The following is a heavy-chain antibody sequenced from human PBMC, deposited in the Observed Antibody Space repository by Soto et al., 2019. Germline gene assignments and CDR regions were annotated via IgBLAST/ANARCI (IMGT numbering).Heavy chain of an antibody. V-gene: IGHV4-30-2*01. CDR3: ARVPDY. CDR1: GGSISSGGYS. CDR2: MYHSGRI. Sequence: KTSETLSLTCAVSGGSISSGGYSWSWIRQPPGKGLEWIGYMYHSGRIYYNPSLKSRVTISIDRSKNQFSLKLSSVTAADTAVYYRARVPDYWGQGILVIVSS. D-gene: IGHD2-2*01. J-gene: IGHJ4*02.